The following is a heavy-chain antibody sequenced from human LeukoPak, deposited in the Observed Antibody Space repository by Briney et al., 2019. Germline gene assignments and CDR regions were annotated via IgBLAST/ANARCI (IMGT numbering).Heavy chain of an antibody. J-gene: IGHJ6*03. CDR3: ARGGLPAYYYYMDV. CDR1: GYTFTYYF. CDR2: INPNSGGT. D-gene: IGHD1-26*01. V-gene: IGHV1-2*02. Sequence: ASVKVSCKASGYTFTYYFIHCVRQAPGQGLEWMGWINPNSGGTNYAQKFQGRVTMTRDTSLSTAYMELSRLRSDDTAVYYCARGGLPAYYYYMDVWGKGTTVTVSS.